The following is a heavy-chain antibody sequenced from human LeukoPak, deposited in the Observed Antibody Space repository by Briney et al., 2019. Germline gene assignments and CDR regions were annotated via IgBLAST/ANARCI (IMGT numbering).Heavy chain of an antibody. CDR3: ANDYSNYGFDS. CDR2: ISYDGSHI. V-gene: IGHV3-30*18. D-gene: IGHD4-11*01. CDR1: GFTFSSYS. J-gene: IGHJ4*02. Sequence: GGSLRLSCAASGFTFSSYSMHWVRQAPGKGLEWVAVISYDGSHIYYADSVKGRFTISRDHSKNTLYLQMDSLRAEDTAVYYCANDYSNYGFDSWGQGTLVTVSS.